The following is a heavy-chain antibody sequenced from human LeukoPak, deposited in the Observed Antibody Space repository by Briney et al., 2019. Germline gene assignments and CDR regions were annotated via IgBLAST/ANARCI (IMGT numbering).Heavy chain of an antibody. Sequence: ASVKVSCKTSGGAFSSYVVSWLRQAPGQGLEWMGGITPIFNRANYAQKFRGRVSITADESTSTAYMKLSSLRSEDTAIYFCARDIGRGSYYFEIWGQGTRVTVSS. CDR3: ARDIGRGSYYFEI. D-gene: IGHD3-16*01. V-gene: IGHV1-69*13. CDR1: GGAFSSYV. J-gene: IGHJ4*02. CDR2: ITPIFNRA.